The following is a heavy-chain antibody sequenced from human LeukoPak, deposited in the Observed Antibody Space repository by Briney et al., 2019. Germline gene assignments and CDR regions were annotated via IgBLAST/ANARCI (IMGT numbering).Heavy chain of an antibody. J-gene: IGHJ1*01. CDR3: AKDGGEYFQH. D-gene: IGHD3-16*01. CDR1: GFTFSSYG. Sequence: GGXXRLSCAASGFTFSSYGMHWVRQAPGKGLEWVAFIRYDGSNKYYADSVKSRFTISRDNSKNTLYLQMNSLRVEDTAMYYCAKDGGEYFQHWGQGTLVTVSS. CDR2: IRYDGSNK. V-gene: IGHV3-30*02.